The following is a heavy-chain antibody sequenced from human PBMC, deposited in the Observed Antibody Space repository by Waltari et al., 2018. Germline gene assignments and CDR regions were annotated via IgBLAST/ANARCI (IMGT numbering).Heavy chain of an antibody. V-gene: IGHV3-30*04. Sequence: QVHLVESGGGVVQPGRSLRLSCVGPGFTFNDHAMHWVRQAPGKGLEWVEIISNEGSNKYYADSVRGRFTISRDNSKNMLYLEMNSLRAEDTAVYYCARDLYSSGPREADSWGQGTLVAVSS. D-gene: IGHD3-22*01. CDR1: GFTFNDHA. CDR2: ISNEGSNK. CDR3: ARDLYSSGPREADS. J-gene: IGHJ4*02.